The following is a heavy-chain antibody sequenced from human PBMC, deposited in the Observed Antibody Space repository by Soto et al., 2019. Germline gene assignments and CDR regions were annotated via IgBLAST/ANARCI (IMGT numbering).Heavy chain of an antibody. Sequence: QMQLFESGGGVVQPGTSLSLSCTGSGFTFSAFGIHWVRQAPGKGLEWVAISSYGGNVKYYADSVQGRFTVSRDIYKDTVYLHMNILREEDTAVYYCAKGPQRFPDYDAFADYSYGMDVWGQGTTVTVSS. J-gene: IGHJ6*02. CDR2: SSYGGNVK. V-gene: IGHV3-30*18. D-gene: IGHD3-3*01. CDR3: AKGPQRFPDYDAFADYSYGMDV. CDR1: GFTFSAFG.